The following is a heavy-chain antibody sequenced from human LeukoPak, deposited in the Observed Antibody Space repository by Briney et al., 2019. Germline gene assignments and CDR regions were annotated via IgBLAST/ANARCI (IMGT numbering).Heavy chain of an antibody. CDR3: AKPVGGYYFDY. D-gene: IGHD4-23*01. Sequence: GGSLRLSCAASGFTFSNYGMYWVRQAPGKGLEWVAIISYDGTNKNYADSVKGRFTISRDNSKNTLYLQMNSLRAGDTAVYYCAKPVGGYYFDYWGQGTLVTVSS. CDR2: ISYDGTNK. J-gene: IGHJ4*02. V-gene: IGHV3-30*18. CDR1: GFTFSNYG.